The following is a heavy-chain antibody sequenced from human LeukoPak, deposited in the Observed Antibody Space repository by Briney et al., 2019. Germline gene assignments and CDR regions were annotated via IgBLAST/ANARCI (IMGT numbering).Heavy chain of an antibody. D-gene: IGHD5-24*01. CDR1: GFTFSSYE. Sequence: GGSLRLSCAASGFTFSSYEMNWVRQAPGKGLEWVSYISSSGSTTYYADSVKGRFTISRDNAKNSLYLQMNSLRAEDTAVYYCVRDLEGQGLDAFDIWGQVTMVTVSS. J-gene: IGHJ3*02. V-gene: IGHV3-48*03. CDR3: VRDLEGQGLDAFDI. CDR2: ISSSGSTT.